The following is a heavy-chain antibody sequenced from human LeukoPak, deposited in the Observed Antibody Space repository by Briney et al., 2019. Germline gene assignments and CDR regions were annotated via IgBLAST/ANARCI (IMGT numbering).Heavy chain of an antibody. Sequence: SGGSLRLSCAASGFTFSSYGMSWVRQAPGKGLEWVSCMSGSGGFTHYADSVKGRFTISRDNSKNTLYLQMNSLRAEDTAVYYCAKVGTEVDHWGQGTRVTVSS. CDR1: GFTFSSYG. CDR2: MSGSGGFT. D-gene: IGHD1-1*01. J-gene: IGHJ4*02. CDR3: AKVGTEVDH. V-gene: IGHV3-23*01.